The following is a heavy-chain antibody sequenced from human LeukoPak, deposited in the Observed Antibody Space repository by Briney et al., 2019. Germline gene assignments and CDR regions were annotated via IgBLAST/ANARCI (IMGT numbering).Heavy chain of an antibody. V-gene: IGHV4-38-2*02. Sequence: MPSETLSLTCTVSGYSISSGYYWGWIRQPPGKGLEWIGSIYYSGSTYYNPSLKSRVTISVDTSKNQFSLKLSSVTAADTAVYYCARMSGITMIVVVRDDAFDIWGQGTMVTVSS. J-gene: IGHJ3*02. CDR2: IYYSGST. D-gene: IGHD3-22*01. CDR3: ARMSGITMIVVVRDDAFDI. CDR1: GYSISSGYY.